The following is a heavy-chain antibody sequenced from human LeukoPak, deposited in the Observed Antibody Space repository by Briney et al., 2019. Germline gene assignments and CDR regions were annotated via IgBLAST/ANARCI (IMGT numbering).Heavy chain of an antibody. CDR3: AKKSAMVRGVRSGVYFQH. V-gene: IGHV3-23*01. D-gene: IGHD3-10*01. CDR1: GFTFSSYA. Sequence: GGSLRLSCAASGFTFSSYAMSWVRQAPGKGLEWVSAISGSGGSTYYADSVKGRFTISRDNSKNTLYLQMNSLRAEDTAVYYCAKKSAMVRGVRSGVYFQHWGQGTLVTVSS. J-gene: IGHJ1*01. CDR2: ISGSGGST.